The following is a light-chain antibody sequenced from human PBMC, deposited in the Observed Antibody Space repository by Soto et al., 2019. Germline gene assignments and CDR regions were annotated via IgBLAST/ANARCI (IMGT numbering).Light chain of an antibody. J-gene: IGKJ5*01. CDR2: LGS. CDR1: QSLLHSNGYNY. Sequence: VVTQSPLSLPVTPGEPASISCRSSQSLLHSNGYNYLDWYLQKPGQSPQLLIYLGSNRASGVADRFSGSGSGTDFTLKISRVEAEDVGVYYCMQALLTLITFGQRTLL. V-gene: IGKV2-28*01. CDR3: MQALLTLIT.